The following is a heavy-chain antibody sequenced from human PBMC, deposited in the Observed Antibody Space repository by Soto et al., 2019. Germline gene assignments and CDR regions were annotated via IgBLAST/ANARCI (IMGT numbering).Heavy chain of an antibody. D-gene: IGHD6-13*01. CDR3: AKTLLSTSWYGLHDY. V-gene: IGHV3-23*01. CDR2: ISGSGGRT. J-gene: IGHJ4*02. Sequence: PGGSLRLSCAASEFTFSSYAMSWVRQAPGKGLEWVSTISGSGGRTYYADSAKGRFTISRDNSRNTLHLQMNSLRVEDTAVYYCAKTLLSTSWYGLHDYVSQGTLVTVLL. CDR1: EFTFSSYA.